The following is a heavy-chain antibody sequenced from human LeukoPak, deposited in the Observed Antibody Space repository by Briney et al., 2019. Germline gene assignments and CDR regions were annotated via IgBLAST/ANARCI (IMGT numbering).Heavy chain of an antibody. V-gene: IGHV3-9*01. CDR2: ISWNSGSI. CDR3: RITMVRGVIRGRRYKGY. Sequence: GGSLRLSCAASGFTFDDYAMPWVRQAPGKGLEWVSGISWNSGSIGYADSVKGRFIISRDNAKNSLYLQMNSLRAEDTALYYCRITMVRGVIRGRRYKGYWGQGTLVTVSS. CDR1: GFTFDDYA. J-gene: IGHJ4*02. D-gene: IGHD3-10*01.